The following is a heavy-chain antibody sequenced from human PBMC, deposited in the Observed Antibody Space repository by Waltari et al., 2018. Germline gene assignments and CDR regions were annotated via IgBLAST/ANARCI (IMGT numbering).Heavy chain of an antibody. V-gene: IGHV3-23*04. Sequence: EVQLVESGGGLVQPGGSLRLSCAASGFTFSSYAMSWVRQAPGKGLEWVSAISGSGGSTYYSDSVKGLFTISRDNSKNTLYLQMNSLRAEDTAVYYCVIIYDSSGYYLTADFDYWGQGTLVTVSS. CDR2: ISGSGGST. D-gene: IGHD3-22*01. CDR3: VIIYDSSGYYLTADFDY. J-gene: IGHJ4*02. CDR1: GFTFSSYA.